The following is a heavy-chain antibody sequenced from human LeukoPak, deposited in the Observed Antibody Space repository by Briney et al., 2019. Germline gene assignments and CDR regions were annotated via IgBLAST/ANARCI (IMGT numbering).Heavy chain of an antibody. CDR2: MYTSGST. J-gene: IGHJ5*02. D-gene: IGHD3-3*01. V-gene: IGHV4-61*02. CDR3: GRGVLTWSGNWFDP. Sequence: SETLSLTCTVSGGSISSNHYWTWIRQPAGKGLEWIGRMYTSGSTYYNPSLKSRVTISIDTSSNQFSLELTSVTAADTAIYYCGRGVLTWSGNWFDPWGQGTRVTVSS. CDR1: GGSISSNHY.